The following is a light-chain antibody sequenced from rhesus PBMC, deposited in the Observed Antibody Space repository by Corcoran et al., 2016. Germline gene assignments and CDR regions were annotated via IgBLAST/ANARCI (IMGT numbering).Light chain of an antibody. CDR3: QQGNSHPWT. CDR2: STA. J-gene: IGKJ1*01. V-gene: IGKV1-32*02. Sequence: DIQMSQSPSSLSASVGDRVTITCRASQDIANYLSWYQQKAGKAPKLLFYSTASLASGVPSRFSGSGSGTDFTLTISSLQPEDFATYYCQQGNSHPWTFGQGTKVDIK. CDR1: QDIANY.